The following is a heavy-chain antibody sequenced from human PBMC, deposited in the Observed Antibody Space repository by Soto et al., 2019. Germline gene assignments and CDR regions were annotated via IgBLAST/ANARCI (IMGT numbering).Heavy chain of an antibody. CDR2: ISHSGST. Sequence: PSETLSLTCTVSGGSISSYYWSWIRQHPGKGLEWIGYISHSGSTYYNPSLKSRVIISVDTSKNQFSLSLTSVTAADTAVYYCAREYTYGSNFFDCWGQGALVTVS. CDR1: GGSISSYY. V-gene: IGHV4-59*06. CDR3: AREYTYGSNFFDC. D-gene: IGHD5-18*01. J-gene: IGHJ4*02.